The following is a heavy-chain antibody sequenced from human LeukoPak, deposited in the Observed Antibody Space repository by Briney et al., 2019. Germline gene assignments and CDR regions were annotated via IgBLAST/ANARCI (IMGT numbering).Heavy chain of an antibody. CDR2: IKRKSDGGTI. CDR1: GFIFSDAW. Sequence: GGSLRLCCAASGFIFSDAWMSWVRQAPGKGLEWVGRIKRKSDGGTIDYAAPVKGRFSISRDDSKNTLYLQMNSLKTEDTAIYYCTTLIAVPGVDYWGQGTLVTVSS. V-gene: IGHV3-15*01. J-gene: IGHJ4*02. CDR3: TTLIAVPGVDY. D-gene: IGHD6-19*01.